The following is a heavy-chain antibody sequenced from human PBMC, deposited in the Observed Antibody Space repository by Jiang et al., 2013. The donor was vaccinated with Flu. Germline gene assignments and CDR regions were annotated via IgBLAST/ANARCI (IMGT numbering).Heavy chain of an antibody. V-gene: IGHV1-69*06. CDR1: GDSFSNYG. CDR2: IIPSFGRP. CDR3: ARDRQWELMGGAFDF. D-gene: IGHD1-26*01. Sequence: GAEVKKPGSSVKVSCKASGDSFSNYGFSWVRQAPGQGLEWMGGIIPSFGRPKYAQKFQGRVTITADKSTSTAYMEVTSLRSDDTAVFYCARDRQWELMGGAFDFWGPGTMVAVSS. J-gene: IGHJ3*01.